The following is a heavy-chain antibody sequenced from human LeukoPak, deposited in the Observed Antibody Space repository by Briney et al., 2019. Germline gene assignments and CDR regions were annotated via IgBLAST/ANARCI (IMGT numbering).Heavy chain of an antibody. Sequence: GGSLRLSWAASGFTFSSYWMSWVRQAPGKGLEWVANIKQDGSEKYYVDSVKGRFTISRDNAKNSLYLQMNSLRAEDTAVYYRARDLRELGYCSGGSCFYGMDGWGQGTTVTVPS. CDR3: ARDLRELGYCSGGSCFYGMDG. D-gene: IGHD2-15*01. CDR2: IKQDGSEK. J-gene: IGHJ6*02. CDR1: GFTFSSYW. V-gene: IGHV3-7*03.